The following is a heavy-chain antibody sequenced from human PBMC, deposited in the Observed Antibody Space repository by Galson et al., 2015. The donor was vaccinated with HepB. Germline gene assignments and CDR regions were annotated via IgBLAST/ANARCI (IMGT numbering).Heavy chain of an antibody. D-gene: IGHD2-8*02. CDR1: GYTFTDYY. V-gene: IGHV1-69-2*01. J-gene: IGHJ4*02. CDR2: VDPEDGET. Sequence: VKVSCKVSGYTFTDYYMHWVQQAPGKGLEWMGLVDPEDGETIYAEKFQGRVTITADTSTDTAYMELSSLRSEDTAVYYCATNPLPRDRCTGGVCLEGVDYWGQGTLVTVSS. CDR3: ATNPLPRDRCTGGVCLEGVDY.